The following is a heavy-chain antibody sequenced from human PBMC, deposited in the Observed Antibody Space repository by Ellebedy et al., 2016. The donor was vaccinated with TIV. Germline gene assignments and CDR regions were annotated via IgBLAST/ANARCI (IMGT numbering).Heavy chain of an antibody. Sequence: GESLKISCAASGFTVSNNYMNWVRQAPGKGLEWVSAVYSGGNTDYADSVKGRFTISRDDSKNTLYLQMNSLRAEDTAVYYCAKGVGTTWYRGFDYWGQGTLVTVSS. D-gene: IGHD1-26*01. J-gene: IGHJ4*02. CDR2: VYSGGNT. V-gene: IGHV3-53*01. CDR1: GFTVSNNY. CDR3: AKGVGTTWYRGFDY.